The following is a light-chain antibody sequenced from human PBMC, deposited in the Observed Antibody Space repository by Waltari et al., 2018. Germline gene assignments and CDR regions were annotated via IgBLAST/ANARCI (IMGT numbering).Light chain of an antibody. CDR1: RSDVVGYNY. CDR3: SSYAGSNNWV. V-gene: IGLV2-8*01. Sequence: QSALTQPPSASGSPGQSLTLSCTGTRSDVVGYNYVPWYQQHPGKAPKLMIFEVSKRPSGVPDRFSGSKSGNTASLTVSGLQADDEAHYYCSSYAGSNNWVFGGGTKLTVL. CDR2: EVS. J-gene: IGLJ3*02.